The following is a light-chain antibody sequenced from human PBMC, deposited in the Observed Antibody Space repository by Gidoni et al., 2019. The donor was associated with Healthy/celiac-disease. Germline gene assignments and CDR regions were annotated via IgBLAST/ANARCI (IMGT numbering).Light chain of an antibody. CDR1: SSNIGSNY. J-gene: IGLJ2*01. V-gene: IGLV1-47*01. CDR2: RNN. Sequence: QSVLTQPPPASGTPGQRVTIPCSGSSSNIGSNYVYWYQQLPGTAPKLLIYRNNQRPSGVPDRFSGSKSGTSASLTISGLRSEDEADYYCAAWDDSLSAHVVFGGGTKLTVL. CDR3: AAWDDSLSAHVV.